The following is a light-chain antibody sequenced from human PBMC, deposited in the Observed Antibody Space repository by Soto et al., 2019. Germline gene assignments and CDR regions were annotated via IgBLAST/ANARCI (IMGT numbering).Light chain of an antibody. Sequence: DIQMTQSPSSVSASVGDRVTITCRASQDISSWLAWYQHKPGKAPSLLIYAASSLQSGVPSRFRGSGSGTDFALTIAGPESEDFATYYCQQANSFPLTFGGGTKVEIK. CDR2: AAS. V-gene: IGKV1D-12*01. CDR3: QQANSFPLT. CDR1: QDISSW. J-gene: IGKJ4*01.